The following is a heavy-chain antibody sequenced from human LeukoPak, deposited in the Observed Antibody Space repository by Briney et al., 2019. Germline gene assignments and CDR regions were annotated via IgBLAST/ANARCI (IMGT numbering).Heavy chain of an antibody. V-gene: IGHV4-59*11. CDR3: ARDGRGFLRFER. Sequence: SETLSLTCTVSGDSMNNHYWSWIRQPPGKGLEWIGYIYYSGSTKYNPSLKSRVTISIDTSKNQFSLKLSSVTAADTAVYYCARDGRGFLRFERWGQGTLVTVSS. D-gene: IGHD3-16*01. J-gene: IGHJ4*02. CDR1: GDSMNNHY. CDR2: IYYSGST.